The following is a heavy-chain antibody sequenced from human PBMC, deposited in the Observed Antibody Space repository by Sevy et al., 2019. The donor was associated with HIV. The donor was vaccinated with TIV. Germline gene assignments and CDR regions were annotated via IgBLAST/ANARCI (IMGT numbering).Heavy chain of an antibody. Sequence: SETLSLTCTVSCGSITSYYWSWIRQPPGNGLEWIGHIFNNGNTNYNPSLRSRVTISVDRSKNQFSLKLSSVTAADTAVYYCAKVTYYYDSRGYPNYYFDYWGQGTLVTVSS. D-gene: IGHD3-22*01. CDR3: AKVTYYYDSRGYPNYYFDY. J-gene: IGHJ4*02. CDR2: IFNNGNT. CDR1: CGSITSYY. V-gene: IGHV4-59*13.